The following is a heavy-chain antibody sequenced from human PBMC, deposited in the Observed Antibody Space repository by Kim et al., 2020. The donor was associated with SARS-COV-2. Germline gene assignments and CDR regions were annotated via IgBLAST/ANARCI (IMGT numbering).Heavy chain of an antibody. CDR1: RFTFSSSA. Sequence: WGSLRLSCVGSRFTFSSSAMTWVRQPPGKGLEWVSTIFGSGHGTYYSSSVRGRFIVSRDNSKNTLYLQMDNLRADDTAIYYCAKNVHLTSVTFLWYFDLWGRGTSVTVSS. D-gene: IGHD2-2*01. J-gene: IGHJ2*01. V-gene: IGHV3-23*01. CDR3: AKNVHLTSVTFLWYFDL. CDR2: IFGSGHGT.